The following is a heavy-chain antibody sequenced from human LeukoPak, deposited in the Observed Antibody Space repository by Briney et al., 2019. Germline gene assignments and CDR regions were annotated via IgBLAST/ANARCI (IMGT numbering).Heavy chain of an antibody. V-gene: IGHV3-30*18. CDR1: GFILSSYC. CDR3: AKDANILTGYFDY. D-gene: IGHD3-9*01. Sequence: GRSLRLACAAAGFILSSYCMRWVRQAPGKGLEWVAVISYDGSNKYYADCVKGRFTISRDNSKNTLYLQMNSLRAEDTAVYYCAKDANILTGYFDYWGQGTLVTVSS. J-gene: IGHJ4*02. CDR2: ISYDGSNK.